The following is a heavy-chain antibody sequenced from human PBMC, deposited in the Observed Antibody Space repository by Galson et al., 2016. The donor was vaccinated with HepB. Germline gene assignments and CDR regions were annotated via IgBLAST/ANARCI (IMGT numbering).Heavy chain of an antibody. D-gene: IGHD4-17*01. Sequence: SVKVSCKASGGPFNSYVITWVRQAPGQGLEWMGGIIPIFGTTNYAQKFQGRVTITADASTRTAYMELSSLRSEDTAVFYCARGTQLRGRVNFFDYWGQGTLVTVSS. CDR2: IIPIFGTT. CDR3: ARGTQLRGRVNFFDY. J-gene: IGHJ4*02. CDR1: GGPFNSYV. V-gene: IGHV1-69*13.